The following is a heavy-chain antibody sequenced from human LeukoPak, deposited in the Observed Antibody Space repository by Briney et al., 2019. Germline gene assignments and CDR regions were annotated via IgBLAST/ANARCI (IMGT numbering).Heavy chain of an antibody. J-gene: IGHJ4*02. V-gene: IGHV1-18*01. D-gene: IGHD6-13*01. Sequence: GASVKVSFKASGYTFTVYGIGWVRQAHGQGLERMGWISAYNGNPNYAQKLQGRVTMTTDTSTSTAYMELRSLRSDDTAVYYCARVVEDIAAAVYYFDYWGQGTLVTVSS. CDR3: ARVVEDIAAAVYYFDY. CDR1: GYTFTVYG. CDR2: ISAYNGNP.